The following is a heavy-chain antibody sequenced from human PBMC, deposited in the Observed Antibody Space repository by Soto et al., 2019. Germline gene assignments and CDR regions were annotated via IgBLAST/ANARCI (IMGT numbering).Heavy chain of an antibody. J-gene: IGHJ4*02. D-gene: IGHD3-9*01. Sequence: PSETLSLTCAVYGGSFSGYYWSWIRQPPGKGLEWIGEINHSGSTNYNPSLKSRVTMSVDTSKNQFSLKLTSVNTADTAIYYCTRGGDPYKTGQWGQGTLVTVSS. CDR3: TRGGDPYKTGQ. CDR2: INHSGST. CDR1: GGSFSGYY. V-gene: IGHV4-34*01.